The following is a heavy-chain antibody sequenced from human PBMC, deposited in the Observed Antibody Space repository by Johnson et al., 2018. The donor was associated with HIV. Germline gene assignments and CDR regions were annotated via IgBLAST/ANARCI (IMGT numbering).Heavy chain of an antibody. CDR1: GFTFSSYA. Sequence: VQLVESGGGVVQPGGSLRLSCAASGFTFSSYAMHWVRQAPGKGLEWVAVISYDGSNKYYADSVKGRFTISRGNSKNTLYLQMNSLRAEDTAVYYCARDLWVEVAGTGDDCFDMWGQGTMVTVSS. D-gene: IGHD6-19*01. J-gene: IGHJ3*02. CDR3: ARDLWVEVAGTGDDCFDM. CDR2: ISYDGSNK. V-gene: IGHV3-30*04.